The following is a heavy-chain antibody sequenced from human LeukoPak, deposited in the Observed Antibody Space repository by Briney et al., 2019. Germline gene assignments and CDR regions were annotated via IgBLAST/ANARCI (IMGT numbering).Heavy chain of an antibody. CDR3: ARGYYYDSSGYYYVNY. V-gene: IGHV1-2*02. D-gene: IGHD3-22*01. J-gene: IGHJ4*02. CDR1: GYTFTGYY. Sequence: ASVKVSCKASGYTFTGYYMHWVRQAPGQGLEWMGWINPNSGGTNYAQKFQGRVTMTRDTSISTACMELSSLRSDDTAVYYCARGYYYDSSGYYYVNYWGQGTLVTVSS. CDR2: INPNSGGT.